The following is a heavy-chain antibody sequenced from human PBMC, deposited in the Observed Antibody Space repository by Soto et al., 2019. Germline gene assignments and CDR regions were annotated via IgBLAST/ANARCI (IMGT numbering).Heavy chain of an antibody. D-gene: IGHD3-9*01. V-gene: IGHV4-30-4*01. J-gene: IGHJ4*02. CDR3: ARETLYYDILTGYHYFDY. Sequence: SETLSLTCTVSGGSISSGDYYWSWIRQPPGKGLEWIGYIYYSGSTYYNPSLKSRVTISVDTSKNQFSLKLSSVTAADTAVYYCARETLYYDILTGYHYFDYWGQGTLVTVSS. CDR2: IYYSGST. CDR1: GGSISSGDYY.